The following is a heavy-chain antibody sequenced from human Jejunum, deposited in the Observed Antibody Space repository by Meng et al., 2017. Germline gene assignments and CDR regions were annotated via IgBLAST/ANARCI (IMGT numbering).Heavy chain of an antibody. CDR2: IYHGYSET. Sequence: GESLKISCNVSGYSFISYWIGWVRQMPGTGLEWMWIIYHGYSETRYSPSFQGHVTMLVDRTINTAYLQWSSLQASDTAIYFCARRDFDWSLGGMDVWGQGTTVTVSS. CDR1: GYSFISYW. D-gene: IGHD3-9*01. V-gene: IGHV5-51*01. CDR3: ARRDFDWSLGGMDV. J-gene: IGHJ6*02.